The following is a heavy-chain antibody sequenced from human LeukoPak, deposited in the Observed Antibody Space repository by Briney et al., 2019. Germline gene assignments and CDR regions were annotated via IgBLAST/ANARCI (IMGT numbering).Heavy chain of an antibody. J-gene: IGHJ4*02. Sequence: AGGSLRLSCAASGFTFSSYAMSWVRQAPGKGLEWVSAISGSGGSTYYADSVKGRFTNSRDTSKNPLYLQMNSLRAEDTAVYYCAKDPMYYYDSSGYFDYWGQGTLVTVSS. CDR1: GFTFSSYA. V-gene: IGHV3-23*01. D-gene: IGHD3-22*01. CDR2: ISGSGGST. CDR3: AKDPMYYYDSSGYFDY.